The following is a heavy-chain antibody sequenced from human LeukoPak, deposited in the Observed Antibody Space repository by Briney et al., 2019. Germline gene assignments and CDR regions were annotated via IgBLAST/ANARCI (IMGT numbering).Heavy chain of an antibody. Sequence: SETLSLTCAVYGGSFSGYYRSWIRQPPGKGLEWIGEINHSGSTNYNPSLKSRVTISVDTSKNQFSLKLSSVTAADTAVYYCARAYYYDSSGPYYFDYWGQGTLVTVSS. D-gene: IGHD3-22*01. J-gene: IGHJ4*02. CDR3: ARAYYYDSSGPYYFDY. V-gene: IGHV4-34*01. CDR1: GGSFSGYY. CDR2: INHSGST.